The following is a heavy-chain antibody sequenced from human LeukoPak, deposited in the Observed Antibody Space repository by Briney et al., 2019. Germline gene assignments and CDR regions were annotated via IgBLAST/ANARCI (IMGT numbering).Heavy chain of an antibody. CDR1: GFTFSNYW. V-gene: IGHV3-7*01. CDR3: ARDQDVVIMLGIIAYDAFDM. CDR2: IKQDGSDE. J-gene: IGHJ3*02. Sequence: GGSLRLSCSASGFTFSNYWMTWVRQAPGKGLEWVANIKQDGSDEYYVDSVKDRFTISRDNAKNSLYLQMNSLRAEDTAVYYCARDQDVVIMLGIIAYDAFDMWGQGTMVTVSS. D-gene: IGHD3-10*01.